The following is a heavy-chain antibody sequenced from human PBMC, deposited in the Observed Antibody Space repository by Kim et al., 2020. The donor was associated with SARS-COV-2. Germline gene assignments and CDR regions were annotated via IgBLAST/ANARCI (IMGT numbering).Heavy chain of an antibody. Sequence: SETLSLTCAVYGGSFSGYYLSWIRQPPGKGLEWIGEINHSGSTNYNPSLKSRVTISVDTSKNQFSLKLSSVTAADTAVYYCARWSVYYYDSSGCIDYWGQGTLVTVSS. V-gene: IGHV4-34*01. CDR1: GGSFSGYY. CDR2: INHSGST. J-gene: IGHJ4*02. D-gene: IGHD3-22*01. CDR3: ARWSVYYYDSSGCIDY.